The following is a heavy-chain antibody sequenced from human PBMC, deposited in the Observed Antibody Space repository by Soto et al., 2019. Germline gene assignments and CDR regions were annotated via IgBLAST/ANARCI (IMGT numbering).Heavy chain of an antibody. Sequence: ASVKVSCKASGYTFTSYDINWVRQATGQGLEWMGWMNPNSGNTGYAQKFQGRVTMTRNTSISTAYMELSSLRSEDTAVYYCARAGLVCSKYCSGGSCYSYYYYYMDVWGKGTTVTVSS. CDR3: ARAGLVCSKYCSGGSCYSYYYYYMDV. V-gene: IGHV1-8*01. CDR1: GYTFTSYD. J-gene: IGHJ6*03. D-gene: IGHD2-15*01. CDR2: MNPNSGNT.